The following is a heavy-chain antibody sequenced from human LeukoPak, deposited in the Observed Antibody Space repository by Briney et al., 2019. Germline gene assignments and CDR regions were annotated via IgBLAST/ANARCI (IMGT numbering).Heavy chain of an antibody. CDR3: ARGGRCSGDNCYATLYDY. Sequence: GGSLRLSCATSGFTFGYYEMNWVRQAPGKGLEWVLYIKSGGSSIYYADSVKGRFTISRDNAKNSLYLQMNSLRPEDTAIYYCARGGRCSGDNCYATLYDYWGQGTVVTVSS. CDR2: IKSGGSSI. D-gene: IGHD2-15*01. J-gene: IGHJ4*02. CDR1: GFTFGYYE. V-gene: IGHV3-48*03.